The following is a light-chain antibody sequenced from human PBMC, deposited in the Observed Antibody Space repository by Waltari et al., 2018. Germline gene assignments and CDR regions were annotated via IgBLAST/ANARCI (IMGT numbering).Light chain of an antibody. V-gene: IGKV3-15*01. CDR1: QSVSTF. CDR3: QQYNNWPPPYA. Sequence: ETVLTQSPAILSVSPGEVVTLSCRASQSVSTFLAWYQQKPGQAPRLLIYGTFTRATGVSARFSGSGYGTEFTLTITNLQSEDSAVYYCQQYNNWPPPYAFGQETKLEIK. CDR2: GTF. J-gene: IGKJ2*01.